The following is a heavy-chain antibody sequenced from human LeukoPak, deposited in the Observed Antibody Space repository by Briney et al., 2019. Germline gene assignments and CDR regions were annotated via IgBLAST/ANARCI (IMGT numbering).Heavy chain of an antibody. CDR1: GYTFTGYY. D-gene: IGHD3-9*01. V-gene: IGHV1-2*02. CDR2: INPNSGGT. CDR3: ARGRYFDWLLWTY. J-gene: IGHJ4*02. Sequence: APVKVSCKASGYTFTGYYMHWVRQAPGQGLEWMGWINPNSGGTNYAQKFQGRVTMTRDTSISTAYMELSRLRSDDTAVYYCARGRYFDWLLWTYWGQGTLATVSS.